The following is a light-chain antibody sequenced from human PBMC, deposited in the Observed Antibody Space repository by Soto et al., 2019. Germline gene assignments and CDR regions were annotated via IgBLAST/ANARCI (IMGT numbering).Light chain of an antibody. V-gene: IGLV2-14*03. CDR2: DVT. J-gene: IGLJ1*01. CDR3: KSYTSASTYV. CDR1: GSDIGTYNY. Sequence: QSALTQPASVSGSPGQSITISCTGTGSDIGTYNYVSWYQHHPGKAPKFIIYDVTNRPSGVSDRFSGSKSGNTASLTISGLPAEDEADYFCKSYTSASTYVFGTGTQLTVL.